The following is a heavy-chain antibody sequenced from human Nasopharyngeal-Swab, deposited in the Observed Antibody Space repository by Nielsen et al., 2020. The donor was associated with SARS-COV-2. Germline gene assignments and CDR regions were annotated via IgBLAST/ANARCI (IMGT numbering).Heavy chain of an antibody. CDR2: ITPSGGST. D-gene: IGHD6-19*01. Sequence: ASVKVSCKASGYTFTSYHMHWVRQAPGQGLEWMGIITPSGGSTNYAQKFQGRVTMTSDTSTSTVYTYLSSLRSEDTAVYYCARDGPGGWFLDYWGQGTLVTVSS. CDR1: GYTFTSYH. CDR3: ARDGPGGWFLDY. J-gene: IGHJ4*02. V-gene: IGHV1-46*01.